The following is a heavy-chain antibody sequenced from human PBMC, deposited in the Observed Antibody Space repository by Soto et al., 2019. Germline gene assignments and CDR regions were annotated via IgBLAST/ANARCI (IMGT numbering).Heavy chain of an antibody. J-gene: IGHJ4*02. CDR1: RGSINSAAYY. CDR2: IFHTGSR. Sequence: SETLSLTCSVSRGSINSAAYYWSWVRQRPGRGLEWIGYIFHTGSRYYTASLKTRLTISVDTSKNQFSLKLDSVTAADTAVYYCARSVAVPGAHIDYWGQGTQVTVSS. CDR3: ARSVAVPGAHIDY. V-gene: IGHV4-31*03. D-gene: IGHD6-19*01.